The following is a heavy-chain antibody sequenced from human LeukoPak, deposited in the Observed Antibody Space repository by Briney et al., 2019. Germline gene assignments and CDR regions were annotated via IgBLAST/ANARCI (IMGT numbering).Heavy chain of an antibody. J-gene: IGHJ4*02. V-gene: IGHV4-38-2*01. CDR2: IFHSGNT. Sequence: PSETLSLTCAVSGDSISSGYYWGWIRQPPGKGLEWIGTIFHSGNTYYNPSLKSRVTISVDTSKNQFSLKLGSVTAADTAVYYCATGWILGATLTYWGQGTLVTVSS. D-gene: IGHD1-26*01. CDR1: GDSISSGYY. CDR3: ATGWILGATLTY.